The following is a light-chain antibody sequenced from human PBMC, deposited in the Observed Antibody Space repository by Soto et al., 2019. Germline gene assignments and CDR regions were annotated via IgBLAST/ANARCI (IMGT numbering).Light chain of an antibody. CDR2: GAS. CDR3: QQYGSSPIT. Sequence: EIVLTQSPGTLSLSPGERATLSCRASQSVSSSYLTWYQQKPGQAPRLLIYGASSRATGITDRFSGSGSGTDFTLTISRLETEDFAVYYCQQYGSSPITFGQGTRLEIK. J-gene: IGKJ5*01. V-gene: IGKV3-20*01. CDR1: QSVSSSY.